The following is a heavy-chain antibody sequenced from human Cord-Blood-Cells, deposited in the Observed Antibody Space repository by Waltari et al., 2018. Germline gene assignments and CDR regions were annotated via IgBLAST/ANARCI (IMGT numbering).Heavy chain of an antibody. V-gene: IGHV4-39*01. D-gene: IGHD3-3*01. CDR1: GGSISSSSYY. CDR3: ARLYRGRYDFWSGWNAFDI. J-gene: IGHJ3*02. CDR2: IYYSGST. Sequence: QLQLQESGPGLVKPSETLSLTCTVSGGSISSSSYYWGWIRQPPGKGLEWIGSIYYSGSTYYNPSLKSRVTISVDTSKNQFSLKLSSVTAADTAVYYCARLYRGRYDFWSGWNAFDIWGQGTMVTVSS.